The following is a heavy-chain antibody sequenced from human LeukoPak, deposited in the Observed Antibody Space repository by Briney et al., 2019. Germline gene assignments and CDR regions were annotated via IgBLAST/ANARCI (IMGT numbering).Heavy chain of an antibody. CDR3: AREYYDFWSGKNYGMDV. Sequence: SVKVSCKASGGTFSSYAISWVRQAPGQGLEWMGRIIPIHGIANYAQKFQGRVTITADKSTSTAYMELRSLRSDDTAVYYCAREYYDFWSGKNYGMDVWGQGTTVTVSS. V-gene: IGHV1-69*04. J-gene: IGHJ6*02. D-gene: IGHD3-3*01. CDR1: GGTFSSYA. CDR2: IIPIHGIA.